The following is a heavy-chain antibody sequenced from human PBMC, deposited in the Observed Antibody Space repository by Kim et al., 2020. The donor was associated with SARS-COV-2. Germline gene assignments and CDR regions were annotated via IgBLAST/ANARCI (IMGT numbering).Heavy chain of an antibody. Sequence: SETLSLTCTVSGGSISSSSYYWGWIRQPPGKGLEWIGSIYYSGSTYYNPSLKSRVTISVDTSKNQFSLKLSSVTAADTAVYYCARHDLYENYFDYWGQGTLVTVSS. D-gene: IGHD2-2*02. J-gene: IGHJ4*02. V-gene: IGHV4-39*01. CDR1: GGSISSSSYY. CDR3: ARHDLYENYFDY. CDR2: IYYSGST.